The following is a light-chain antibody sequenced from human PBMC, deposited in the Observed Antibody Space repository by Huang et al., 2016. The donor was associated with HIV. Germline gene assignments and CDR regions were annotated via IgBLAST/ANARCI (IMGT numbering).Light chain of an antibody. V-gene: IGKV1-5*03. CDR1: QSVASW. CDR2: QAS. CDR3: QQYSTYPMYT. Sequence: DIQMTQSPPTLSACVGDRVNINCRASQSVASWVAWNQQKQGKAPKLLIYQASLLGSGAQSRLSGSESETEITVTIADMQPDDAATYYCQQYSTYPMYTFAQGTKLEI. J-gene: IGKJ2*01.